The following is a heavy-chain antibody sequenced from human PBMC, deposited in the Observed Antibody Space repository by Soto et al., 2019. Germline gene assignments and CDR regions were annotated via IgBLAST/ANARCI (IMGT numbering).Heavy chain of an antibody. Sequence: KQPPASVKVSCKASGYTFTSYAMHWVRQAPGQRLEWMGWINAGNGNTKYSQKFQGRVTITRDTSASTAYMELSSLRSEDTAVYYCAIDHGFLEWLTWNYFDYWGQGTLVTVSS. CDR3: AIDHGFLEWLTWNYFDY. V-gene: IGHV1-3*01. D-gene: IGHD3-3*01. CDR2: INAGNGNT. CDR1: GYTFTSYA. J-gene: IGHJ4*02.